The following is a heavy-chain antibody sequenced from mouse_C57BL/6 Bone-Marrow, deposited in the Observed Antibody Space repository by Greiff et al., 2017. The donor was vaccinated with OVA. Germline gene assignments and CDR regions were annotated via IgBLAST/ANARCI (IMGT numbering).Heavy chain of an antibody. CDR1: GYTFPSYW. D-gene: IGHD1-1*01. CDR2: IDPSDSYT. CDR3: ARGTVVPVMDY. V-gene: IGHV1-50*01. Sequence: MESCKASGYTFPSYWMQWVKQRPGQGLEWIGEIDPSDSYTNYNQKFKGKATLTVDTSSSTAYMQLSSLTSEDSAVYYCARGTVVPVMDYWGQGTSVTVSS. J-gene: IGHJ4*01.